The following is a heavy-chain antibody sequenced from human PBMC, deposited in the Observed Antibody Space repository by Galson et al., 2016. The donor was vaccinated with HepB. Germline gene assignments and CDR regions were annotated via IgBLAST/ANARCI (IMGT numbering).Heavy chain of an antibody. CDR1: GFTFRSHG. V-gene: IGHV3-30*18. CDR2: ISYDASNR. J-gene: IGHJ2*01. CDR3: AKASGNYPYWYFDL. D-gene: IGHD1-26*01. Sequence: SLRLSCAASGFTFRSHGMHWVRQAPGKGLEWVAVISYDASNRIYIDSVKGRFTISRDNSKNILELQINSLRADDTAVYYCAKASGNYPYWYFDLWGRGTLVTVSS.